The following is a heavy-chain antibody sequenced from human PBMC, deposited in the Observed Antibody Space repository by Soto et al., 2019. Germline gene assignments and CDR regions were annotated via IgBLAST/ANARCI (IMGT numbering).Heavy chain of an antibody. CDR2: INHSGST. J-gene: IGHJ4*02. CDR3: ARVDYDYYDSSGYYYGDFDY. V-gene: IGHV4-34*01. Sequence: SETLSLTCAVYGGSFSGYYWSWIRQPPGKGLEWIGEINHSGSTNYNPSLKSRVTISVDTSKNQFSLKLSSVTTADTAVYYCARVDYDYYDSSGYYYGDFDYWGQGTLVTVSS. CDR1: GGSFSGYY. D-gene: IGHD3-22*01.